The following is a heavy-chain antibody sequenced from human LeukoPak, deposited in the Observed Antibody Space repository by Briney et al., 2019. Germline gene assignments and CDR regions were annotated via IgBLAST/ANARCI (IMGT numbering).Heavy chain of an antibody. D-gene: IGHD5-18*01. Sequence: ETLSLTCAVSGYSLISGYYWGWIRQPPGKGLEWIGSIYYTGDTYYNSSLKSRVTISVDTSKNQFALKLTSVTAADTALYYCARLRGYTYGNPGYWGQGSLVTVSS. CDR3: ARLRGYTYGNPGY. CDR2: IYYTGDT. J-gene: IGHJ4*02. V-gene: IGHV4-38-2*01. CDR1: GYSLISGYY.